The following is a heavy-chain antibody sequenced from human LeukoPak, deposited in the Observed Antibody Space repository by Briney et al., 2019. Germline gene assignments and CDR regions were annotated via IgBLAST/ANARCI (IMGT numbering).Heavy chain of an antibody. J-gene: IGHJ4*02. CDR1: GYTFTGYY. Sequence: ASVKVSCKASGYTFTGYYMHWVRQAPGQGLEWMGIINPSGGSTSYAQKFQGRVTMTRDTSTSTVYMELSSLRSEDTAVYYCARASNYDILTGYSYYFDYWGQGTLVTVSS. CDR3: ARASNYDILTGYSYYFDY. D-gene: IGHD3-9*01. V-gene: IGHV1-46*01. CDR2: INPSGGST.